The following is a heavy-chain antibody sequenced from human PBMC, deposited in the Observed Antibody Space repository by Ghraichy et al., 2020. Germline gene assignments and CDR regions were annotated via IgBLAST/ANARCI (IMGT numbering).Heavy chain of an antibody. D-gene: IGHD6-19*01. CDR2: ITWNSAST. V-gene: IGHV3-23*01. CDR1: GFTFSGYA. CDR3: AKTGDSGWFYDY. J-gene: IGHJ4*02. Sequence: ESLNITCAASGFTFSGYAMSWVRQAPGKGLEWVSTITWNSASTRYADSVKGRSTISRDNYKNAVYLQVTSLREDDTAVYFCAKTGDSGWFYDYWGRGTLVTVSS.